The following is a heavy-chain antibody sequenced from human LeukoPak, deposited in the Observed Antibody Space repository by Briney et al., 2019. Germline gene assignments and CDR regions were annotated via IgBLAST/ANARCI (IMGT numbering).Heavy chain of an antibody. CDR2: MSASDGIT. CDR3: AKDARVGVTPYFDY. CDR1: GFTFSTFA. D-gene: IGHD3-10*01. V-gene: IGHV3-23*01. J-gene: IGHJ4*02. Sequence: GGSLRLSCAASGFTFSTFAMSWVRQTPGKGLEWVSTMSASDGITHYGDSVQGRFTISRDNSKNTLYLQMSSLTVEDTAIYYCAKDARVGVTPYFDYWDQGTPVTVSS.